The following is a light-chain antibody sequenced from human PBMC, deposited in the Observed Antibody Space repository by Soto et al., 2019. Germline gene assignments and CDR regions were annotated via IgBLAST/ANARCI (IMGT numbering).Light chain of an antibody. J-gene: IGLJ2*01. CDR2: RNN. V-gene: IGLV1-47*01. Sequence: QSVLTQPPSASGTPGQRVTISCSGSTSNIGNNYVYWYQQLPRTAPKLLIYRNNQRPSGVPDRFSGSKSGTSASLVISGLRSEDEADYYCAAWDDSLSGVLFGGGTKLPS. CDR3: AAWDDSLSGVL. CDR1: TSNIGNNY.